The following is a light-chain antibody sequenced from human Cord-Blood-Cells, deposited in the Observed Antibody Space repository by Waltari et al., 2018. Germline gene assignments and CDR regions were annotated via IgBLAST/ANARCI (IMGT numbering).Light chain of an antibody. CDR2: DVS. V-gene: IGLV2-14*03. CDR3: SSYTSSSTYV. Sequence: QSALTQPASVSGSPGQSITISCTGTSSDVGGYNYVSWYQQHPGKSRQRMIYDVSNRPSGVSNRCSGSESGNTACLTISGLQAEDEADYYCSSYTSSSTYVFGTGTKVTVL. J-gene: IGLJ1*01. CDR1: SSDVGGYNY.